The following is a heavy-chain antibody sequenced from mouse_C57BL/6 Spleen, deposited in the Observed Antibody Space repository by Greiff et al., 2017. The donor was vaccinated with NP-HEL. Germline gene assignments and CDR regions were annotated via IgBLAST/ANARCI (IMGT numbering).Heavy chain of an antibody. CDR2: INPYNGDT. CDR1: GYSFTGYF. V-gene: IGHV1-20*01. Sequence: EVQLQQSGPELVKPGDSVKISCKASGYSFTGYFMNWVMQSHGKSLEWIGRINPYNGDTFYNQKFKGKATLTVDKSSSTAHMELRSLTSEDSAVYYCAVYYYGSSYDYYAMDYWGQGTSVTVSS. D-gene: IGHD1-1*01. CDR3: AVYYYGSSYDYYAMDY. J-gene: IGHJ4*01.